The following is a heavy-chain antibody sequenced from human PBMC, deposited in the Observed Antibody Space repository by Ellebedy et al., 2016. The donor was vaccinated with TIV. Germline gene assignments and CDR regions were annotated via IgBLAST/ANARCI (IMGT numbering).Heavy chain of an antibody. CDR2: ISGGGDST. V-gene: IGHV3-23*01. J-gene: IGHJ4*02. Sequence: GESLKISCAASGFTFSSFAMHWVRQAPGKGLEWLSVISGGGDSTYHADSVKGRVTITRDNSKNTPYLQMDRLRAEDTAVYYCAKGTSSGFNYDRVGCEYWGQGALVTVSS. CDR3: AKGTSSGFNYDRVGCEY. D-gene: IGHD3-22*01. CDR1: GFTFSSFA.